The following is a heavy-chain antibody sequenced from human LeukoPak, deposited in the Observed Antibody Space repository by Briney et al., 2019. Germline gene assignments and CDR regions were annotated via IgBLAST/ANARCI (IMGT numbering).Heavy chain of an antibody. CDR1: GGSFSGYY. CDR2: INHSGST. V-gene: IGHV4-34*01. D-gene: IGHD6-13*01. Sequence: SETLSLTCAVYGGSFSGYYWSWIRQPPGKGLEWIGEINHSGSTNYNPSLKSRVTISVDTSKNQFSLKLSSVTAADTAVYYCAREPRVSSSWYEVWGQGTLVTVSS. J-gene: IGHJ4*02. CDR3: AREPRVSSSWYEV.